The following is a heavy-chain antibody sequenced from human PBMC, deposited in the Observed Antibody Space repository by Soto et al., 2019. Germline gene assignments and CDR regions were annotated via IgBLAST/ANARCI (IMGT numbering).Heavy chain of an antibody. CDR3: AEKSNRGWGGGINWFDP. J-gene: IGHJ5*02. CDR2: IIPILGIA. V-gene: IGHV1-69*02. D-gene: IGHD7-27*01. Sequence: QVQLVQSGAEVKKPGSSVKVSCKASGGTFSSYTISWVRQAPGQGLEWMGRIIPILGIANYAQKFQGRVTITADKSTNTAQKEAGSLGFGDTAVYYWAEKSNRGWGGGINWFDPWGQGTLVTVSS. CDR1: GGTFSSYT.